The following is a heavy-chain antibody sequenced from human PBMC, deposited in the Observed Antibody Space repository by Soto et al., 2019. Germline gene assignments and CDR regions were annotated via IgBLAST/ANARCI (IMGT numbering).Heavy chain of an antibody. D-gene: IGHD3-22*01. CDR1: GGSFSGYY. Sequence: SETLSLTCAVYGGSFSGYYWSWIRQPPGKGLEWIGEINHSGSTNYNPSLKSRVTISVDTSKNQFSLKLSSVTAADTAVYYCARGDSSGYYYFDYWGQGTLVTAPQ. J-gene: IGHJ4*02. V-gene: IGHV4-34*01. CDR3: ARGDSSGYYYFDY. CDR2: INHSGST.